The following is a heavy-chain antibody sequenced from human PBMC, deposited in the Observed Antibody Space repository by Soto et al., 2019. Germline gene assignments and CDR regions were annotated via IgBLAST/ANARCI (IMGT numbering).Heavy chain of an antibody. D-gene: IGHD6-6*01. Sequence: PGGSLRLSCAASGFTLSSYGMHWFRQAPGKGLEWVAVISYDGSNKYYADSVKGRFTISRDNSKNTLYLQMNSLRAEDTAVYYCAKERAARPGLVYGMDVWGQGTTVTVSS. CDR1: GFTLSSYG. CDR3: AKERAARPGLVYGMDV. J-gene: IGHJ6*02. CDR2: ISYDGSNK. V-gene: IGHV3-30*18.